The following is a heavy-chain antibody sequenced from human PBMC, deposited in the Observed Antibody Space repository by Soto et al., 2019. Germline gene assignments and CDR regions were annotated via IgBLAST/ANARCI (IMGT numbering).Heavy chain of an antibody. CDR1: VYTFTSYA. Sequence: ASVKVSCKASVYTFTSYAMHWVRQAPGQRLEWMGWINAGNGNTKYSQKFQGRVTITRDTSASTAYMELSSLRSEDTAVYYCAKVYSSSWYSIDYWGQGTLVTVSS. CDR2: INAGNGNT. D-gene: IGHD6-13*01. CDR3: AKVYSSSWYSIDY. V-gene: IGHV1-3*01. J-gene: IGHJ4*02.